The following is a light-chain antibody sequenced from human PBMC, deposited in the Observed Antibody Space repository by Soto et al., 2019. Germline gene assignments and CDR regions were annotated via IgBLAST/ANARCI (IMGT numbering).Light chain of an antibody. CDR1: QDIRNF. V-gene: IGKV1-27*01. Sequence: DIQMTQSPTSLSASVGDRVTITCRASQDIRNFVAWYQQKPGKAPKLLIYAASTFQSGIPPRLSASGSGTDFTLTINSLQPAEVATESCAKYSSVAVFGPGTNVEIK. CDR3: AKYSSVAV. J-gene: IGKJ3*01. CDR2: AAS.